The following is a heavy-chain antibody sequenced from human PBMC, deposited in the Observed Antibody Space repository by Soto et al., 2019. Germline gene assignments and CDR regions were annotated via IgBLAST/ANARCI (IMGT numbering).Heavy chain of an antibody. Sequence: SETLSLTCTVSGGSISSSSYYWGWIRQPPGKGLEWIGSIYYSGSTYYNPSLKSRVTISVDTSKNQFSLKLSSVTAADTAVYYCARQENSYGYGYYFDYWGQGTLVTVSS. CDR2: IYYSGST. J-gene: IGHJ4*02. V-gene: IGHV4-39*01. CDR3: ARQENSYGYGYYFDY. CDR1: GGSISSSSYY. D-gene: IGHD5-18*01.